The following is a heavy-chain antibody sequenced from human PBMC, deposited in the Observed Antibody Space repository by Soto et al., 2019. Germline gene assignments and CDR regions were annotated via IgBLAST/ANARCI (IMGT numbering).Heavy chain of an antibody. V-gene: IGHV3-7*03. Sequence: HPWLTLRLACSASVIPARNYWMTGVRQAQGKGLEWVANRIKDGIEKSYVDSVKGRFTISRDNAKNSLYLEMNSLRVEDTAVYYCARVGSSGYYLDYWGQGPLVVVSS. CDR1: VIPARNYW. J-gene: IGHJ4*02. CDR3: ARVGSSGYYLDY. D-gene: IGHD3-22*01. CDR2: RIKDGIEK.